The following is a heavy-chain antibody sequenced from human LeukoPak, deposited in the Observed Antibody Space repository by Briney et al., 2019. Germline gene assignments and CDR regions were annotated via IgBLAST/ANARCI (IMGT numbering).Heavy chain of an antibody. Sequence: GESLKISCKGSGYSFSSYWIGWVRQMPGKGLEWMGIIYPGDSDTRYSPSFQGQVTISADKSVSTAYLQWSSLKASDTAMYYCARQWGDCSSTSCYSASWGQGALVTVSS. CDR2: IYPGDSDT. J-gene: IGHJ5*02. CDR1: GYSFSSYW. V-gene: IGHV5-51*01. D-gene: IGHD2-2*01. CDR3: ARQWGDCSSTSCYSAS.